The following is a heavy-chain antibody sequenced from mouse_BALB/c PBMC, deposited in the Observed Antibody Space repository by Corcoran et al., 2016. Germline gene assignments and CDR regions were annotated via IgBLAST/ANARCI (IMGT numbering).Heavy chain of an antibody. CDR3: AGLGDFAY. CDR2: SDPANGNT. D-gene: IGHD2-13*01. Sequence: EVQLQQSGAELVKPGASVKLSCTACGFNIKDTYMHWVKQRPEQGREWIGRSDPANGNTKYDPKFQGKATITADTSSNTAYLQLSSLTSEDTAVYYCAGLGDFAYWGQGTLVTVSA. V-gene: IGHV14-3*02. CDR1: GFNIKDTY. J-gene: IGHJ3*01.